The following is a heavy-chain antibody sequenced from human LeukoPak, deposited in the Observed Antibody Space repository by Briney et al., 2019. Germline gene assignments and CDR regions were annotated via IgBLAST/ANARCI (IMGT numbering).Heavy chain of an antibody. Sequence: VASVKVSCEASGYTFTGYYMHWVRQAPGQGLEWMGWINPNSGGTNYAQKFQGRVTMTRDTSISTAYMELSRLRSDDTAVYYCARGYCSGGSCYSRYWGQGTLVTVSS. V-gene: IGHV1-2*02. CDR2: INPNSGGT. J-gene: IGHJ4*02. CDR1: GYTFTGYY. D-gene: IGHD2-15*01. CDR3: ARGYCSGGSCYSRY.